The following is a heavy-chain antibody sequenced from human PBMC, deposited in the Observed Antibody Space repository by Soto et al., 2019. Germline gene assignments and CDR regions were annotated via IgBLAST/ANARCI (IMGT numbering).Heavy chain of an antibody. Sequence: HPGGSLRLSCAASGFTFSSYAMSWVRQAPGKGLEWVSAISGSGGSTYYADSVKGRFTISRDNSKNTLYLQMNSLRAEDTAVYYCAKDPTARAVRFGYTSYWGQGTPVTVSS. CDR1: GFTFSSYA. V-gene: IGHV3-23*01. J-gene: IGHJ4*02. CDR3: AKDPTARAVRFGYTSY. CDR2: ISGSGGST. D-gene: IGHD5-18*01.